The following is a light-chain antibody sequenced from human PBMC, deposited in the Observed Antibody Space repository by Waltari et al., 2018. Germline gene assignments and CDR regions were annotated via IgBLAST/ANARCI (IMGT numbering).Light chain of an antibody. CDR1: SGDVGDYNY. J-gene: IGLJ2*01. CDR2: DVS. CDR3: CSRAGSSVV. V-gene: IGLV2-11*01. Sequence: QSALTQPRSVSGSPGQSVPISCTRPSGDVGDYNYVSWYQEQPGNAPRLTIYDVSERPSGVPDRFSASKSGNTASLTISGLQAEDEGSYHCCSRAGSSVVFGGGTKLTVL.